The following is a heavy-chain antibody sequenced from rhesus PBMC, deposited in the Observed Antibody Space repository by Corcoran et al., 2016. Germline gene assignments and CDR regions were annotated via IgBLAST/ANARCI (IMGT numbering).Heavy chain of an antibody. CDR1: GGSFSGYY. Sequence: QMQLQESGPGLVKPSETLSLTCAVSGGSFSGYYWGWIRPPPGKGLEWIGYINGSSGSTDYNPSLKSRVTISTDTSKNQFSLKLSSVTAADTAVYYCARVYSGSHDAFDFWGQGLRVTVSS. V-gene: IGHV4-165*01. J-gene: IGHJ3*01. CDR3: ARVYSGSHDAFDF. D-gene: IGHD1-44*01. CDR2: INGSSGST.